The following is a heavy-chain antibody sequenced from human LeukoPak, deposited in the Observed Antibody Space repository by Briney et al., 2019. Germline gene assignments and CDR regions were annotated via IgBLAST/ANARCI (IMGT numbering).Heavy chain of an antibody. Sequence: PSETLSLTCTVSGASSSRSYWSWIRQPPGKGLEWIGYIYYTGSTNYNPSLKSRVTISVDTSKNQFSLKLNSVTAADTAVYYCARSVNIVVEYYFDYWGQGTLVTVSS. CDR3: ARSVNIVVEYYFDY. J-gene: IGHJ4*02. D-gene: IGHD2-15*01. V-gene: IGHV4-59*08. CDR1: GASSSRSY. CDR2: IYYTGST.